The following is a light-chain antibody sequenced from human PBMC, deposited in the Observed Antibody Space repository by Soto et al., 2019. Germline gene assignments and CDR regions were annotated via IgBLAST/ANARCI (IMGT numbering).Light chain of an antibody. CDR1: QNIDAW. J-gene: IGKJ1*01. V-gene: IGKV1-5*03. CDR2: KAS. Sequence: DIQMTQSPSTLSASVGDRVTITCRASQNIDAWLAWYQQKPGKAPKVLIYKASSLESGVPSRFSGSGSGTDFTLTISSLHPDDFATYYCQQYNSYSPTFGQGTKVDIK. CDR3: QQYNSYSPT.